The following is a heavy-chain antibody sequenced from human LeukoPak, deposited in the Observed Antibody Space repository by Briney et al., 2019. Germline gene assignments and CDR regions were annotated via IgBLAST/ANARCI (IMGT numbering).Heavy chain of an antibody. CDR3: ARDFNSAGFDAFDI. CDR2: IYYSGST. J-gene: IGHJ3*02. V-gene: IGHV4-31*03. CDR1: GGSISSGGYY. Sequence: SETLSLTCTVSGGSISSGGYYWRWIRQHPGKGLEWIGYIYYSGSTYYNPSLKSRVTISVDTSKNQFSLKLSSVTAADTAVYYCARDFNSAGFDAFDIWGQGTMVTVSS.